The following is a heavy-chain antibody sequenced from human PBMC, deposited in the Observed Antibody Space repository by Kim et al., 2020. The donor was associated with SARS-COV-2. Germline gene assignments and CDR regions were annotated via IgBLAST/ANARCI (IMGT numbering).Heavy chain of an antibody. V-gene: IGHV1-8*01. CDR2: MNPNSGNT. CDR3: ARLSDSSGYYSPAFDI. J-gene: IGHJ3*02. Sequence: ASVKVSCKASGYTFTSYDMNWVRQATGQGLEWMGWMNPNSGNTGYAQKFQGRVTMTRNTSISTAYMELSSLRSEDTAVYYCARLSDSSGYYSPAFDIWGQGTMVTVSS. CDR1: GYTFTSYD. D-gene: IGHD3-22*01.